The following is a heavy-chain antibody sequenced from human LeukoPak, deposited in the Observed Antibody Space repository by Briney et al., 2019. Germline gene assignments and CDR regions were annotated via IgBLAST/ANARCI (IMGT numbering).Heavy chain of an antibody. CDR2: MSGSGGST. CDR1: GLTFNSYA. D-gene: IGHD6-13*01. CDR3: ATAVAAAPTIAGTIYYFDF. J-gene: IGHJ4*02. Sequence: GGPLTLFCAACGLTFNSYAMSWVRQPPGKGLEWVSGMSGSGGSTYYAASVKGRFTISGDNAKSSLYLQINSLRGEDTAVYYCATAVAAAPTIAGTIYYFDFWGLGTQVTVSS. V-gene: IGHV3-23*01.